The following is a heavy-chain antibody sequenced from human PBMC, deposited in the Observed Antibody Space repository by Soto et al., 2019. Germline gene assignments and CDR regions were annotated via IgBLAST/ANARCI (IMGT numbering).Heavy chain of an antibody. V-gene: IGHV4-4*07. D-gene: IGHD2-15*01. CDR1: GGSISSYY. CDR3: ARTLLPAHNGAFDI. J-gene: IGHJ3*02. Sequence: QVQLQESGPGLAKPSETLSLTCTVSGGSISSYYWSWIRQPAEKGLEWIGRIHTSGSSTYNPSLNSRVTMSLDTSKNQFSLKLSSVTAADTAVYYCARTLLPAHNGAFDIWGQGTMVTVSS. CDR2: IHTSGSS.